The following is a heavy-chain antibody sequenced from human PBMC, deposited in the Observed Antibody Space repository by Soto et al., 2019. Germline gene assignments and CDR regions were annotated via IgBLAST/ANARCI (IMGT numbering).Heavy chain of an antibody. J-gene: IGHJ4*02. V-gene: IGHV4-39*01. CDR2: IYYSGST. Sequence: PSETLSLTCTVSGGSISSSSYYWGWIRQPPGKGLEWIGSIYYSGSTYYNPSLKSRVTISVDTSKNQFSLKLSSVTAADTAVYYCARAYSNSSGSLAWELLRNYFDYWGQGTLVTVSS. CDR3: ARAYSNSSGSLAWELLRNYFDY. D-gene: IGHD1-26*01. CDR1: GGSISSSSYY.